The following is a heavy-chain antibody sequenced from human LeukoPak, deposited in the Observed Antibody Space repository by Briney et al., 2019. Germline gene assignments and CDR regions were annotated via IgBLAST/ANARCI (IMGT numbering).Heavy chain of an antibody. Sequence: GGSLRLSCAVSGITLSNYGMSWVRQAPGKGLEWVAGISDSGGRTNYADSAKGRFTISRDNPKNTLYLQMNSLRAEDTAVYFCAKRGVVIRVILVGFHKEAYYFDSWGQGALVTVS. CDR1: GITLSNYG. D-gene: IGHD3-22*01. V-gene: IGHV3-23*01. J-gene: IGHJ4*02. CDR2: ISDSGGRT. CDR3: AKRGVVIRVILVGFHKEAYYFDS.